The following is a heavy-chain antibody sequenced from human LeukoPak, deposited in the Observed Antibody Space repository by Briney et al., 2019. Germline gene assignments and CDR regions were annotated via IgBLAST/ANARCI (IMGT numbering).Heavy chain of an antibody. CDR2: IIPIFGTA. Sequence: SWPASGFTFTSYAISWVRQPPGQWLEWMGGIIPIFGTANYAQKFQGRVTITTDKSTSPAYMELSSLMSNDPAVNYCARSVGYGYGFDYWGQGTLVSVSS. J-gene: IGHJ4*02. V-gene: IGHV1-69*05. D-gene: IGHD5-18*01. CDR1: GFTFTSYA. CDR3: ARSVGYGYGFDY.